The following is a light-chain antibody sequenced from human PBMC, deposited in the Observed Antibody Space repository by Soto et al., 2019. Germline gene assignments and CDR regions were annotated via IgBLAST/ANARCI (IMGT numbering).Light chain of an antibody. J-gene: IGLJ2*01. Sequence: QSALTQPPSASGSPGQSVTISCTGSSSDVGGYEYVSWYQQHPGKAPKLIIYEVSKRPSGVPDRFSGSKSGNTASLTVSGLQVEDEADYYCSSFEASNNLLFGGGTKLTVL. CDR1: SSDVGGYEY. CDR2: EVS. CDR3: SSFEASNNLL. V-gene: IGLV2-8*01.